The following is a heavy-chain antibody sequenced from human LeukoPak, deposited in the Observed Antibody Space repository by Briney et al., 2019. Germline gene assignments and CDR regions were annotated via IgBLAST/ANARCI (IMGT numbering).Heavy chain of an antibody. CDR2: IYSGGST. CDR1: GFTVSSNY. Sequence: GGSLRLSCAASGFTVSSNYMSWVRQAPGKGLEWVSVIYSGGSTYYADSVKGRFTISRDNSKNALFLQMNSLRAEDTAVYYCVKSGPYCSSTSCNYFDYWGQGTLVTVSS. V-gene: IGHV3-53*01. D-gene: IGHD2-2*01. CDR3: VKSGPYCSSTSCNYFDY. J-gene: IGHJ4*02.